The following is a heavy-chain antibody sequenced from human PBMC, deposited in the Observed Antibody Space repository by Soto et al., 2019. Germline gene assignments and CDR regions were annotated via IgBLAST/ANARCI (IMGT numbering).Heavy chain of an antibody. CDR2: ISHLEST. CDR1: GASISYGGFS. D-gene: IGHD5-12*01. Sequence: SETLSLTCTVSGASISYGGFSWSWIRQSPGKGLEWIGYISHLESTYFHPSFNSRLTMSIDRTRNQFSLKLSSVTAAAMAVYFSARGSGSDSLDYWGQEVLVTTSS. CDR3: ARGSGSDSLDY. V-gene: IGHV4-30-2*06. J-gene: IGHJ4*03.